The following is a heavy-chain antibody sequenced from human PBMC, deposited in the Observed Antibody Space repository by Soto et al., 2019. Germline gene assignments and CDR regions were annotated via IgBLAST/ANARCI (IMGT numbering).Heavy chain of an antibody. Sequence: SETLSLTCAVYGGYFSGYCWSWIRQPPGKGLEWIGEINHSGSTNYNPSLKSRVTIFVDTSKNQFSLRLSSVTAADTAVYYCARHSDCSGGSCYSEYFAVGNWFDPWGQGTLVTVSS. CDR2: INHSGST. V-gene: IGHV4-34*01. CDR1: GGYFSGYC. CDR3: ARHSDCSGGSCYSEYFAVGNWFDP. J-gene: IGHJ5*02. D-gene: IGHD2-15*01.